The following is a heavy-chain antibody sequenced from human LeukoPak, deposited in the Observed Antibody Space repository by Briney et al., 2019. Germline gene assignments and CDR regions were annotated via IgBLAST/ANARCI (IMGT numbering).Heavy chain of an antibody. J-gene: IGHJ4*02. CDR1: AYTFTRYD. CDR2: MNPNSGNT. CDR3: ARGRPSVVATQERYFDY. V-gene: IGHV1-8*01. Sequence: VSVKVSCKASAYTFTRYDINWVRQATGPGLEWMGWMNPNSGNTGHAQKFPGRVTMTRNTSISTAYMELSSLISDDTAVYYCARGRPSVVATQERYFDYWGQGTRLTVSS. D-gene: IGHD5-12*01.